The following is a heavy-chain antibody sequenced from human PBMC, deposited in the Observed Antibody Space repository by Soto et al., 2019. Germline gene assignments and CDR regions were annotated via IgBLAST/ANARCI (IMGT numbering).Heavy chain of an antibody. D-gene: IGHD6-19*01. J-gene: IGHJ3*02. Sequence: PSETLSLTSTVPGGSISSYYWSWIRQPPGKGLEWIGYIYYSGSTNYNPSLKSRVTISVDTSKNQFSLKLSSVTAADTAVYYCARQQWLVLNAFDIWGQGTMVTGSS. CDR3: ARQQWLVLNAFDI. CDR2: IYYSGST. CDR1: GGSISSYY. V-gene: IGHV4-59*01.